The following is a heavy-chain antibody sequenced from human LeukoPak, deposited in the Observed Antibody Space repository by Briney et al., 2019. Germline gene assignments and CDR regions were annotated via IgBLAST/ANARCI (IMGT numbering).Heavy chain of an antibody. Sequence: GGSLRLSCAASGFTFSTYAMSWVGQTPGKGLEGVAATSSSDAGTYHADSVRGRFTISRDNSKNTLYLQMNSLRAEDAAVYFCAKAPVTSCRGAYCYPFDFWGQGTLVTVSS. CDR3: AKAPVTSCRGAYCYPFDF. CDR1: GFTFSTYA. D-gene: IGHD2-21*01. J-gene: IGHJ4*02. CDR2: TSSSDAGT. V-gene: IGHV3-23*01.